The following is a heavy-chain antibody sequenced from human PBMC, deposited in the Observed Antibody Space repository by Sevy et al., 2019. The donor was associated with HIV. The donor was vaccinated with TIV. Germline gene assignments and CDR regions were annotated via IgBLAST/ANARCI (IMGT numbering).Heavy chain of an antibody. CDR3: GREKQPGSAAAGTFPSFDY. D-gene: IGHD6-13*01. CDR2: ISSSSSYI. CDR1: GFTFSSYS. V-gene: IGHV3-21*01. J-gene: IGHJ4*02. Sequence: GGSLRLSCAASGFTFSSYSMNWVRQAPGKGLEWVSSISSSSSYIYYADSVKGRFTISRDNAKNSLYQQMNSLRAEDTAVYYCGREKQPGSAAAGTFPSFDYWGQGTLVTVSS.